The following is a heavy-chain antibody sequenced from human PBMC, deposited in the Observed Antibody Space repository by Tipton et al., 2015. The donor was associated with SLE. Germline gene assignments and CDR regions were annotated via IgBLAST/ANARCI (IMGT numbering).Heavy chain of an antibody. Sequence: GSLRLSCAASGFTVSSNYMSWVRQAPGKGLEWVSVIYSGGNTYYADSVKGRFTISRDNSKSTLYLQMTSLRADDTAVYYCAKDRRVGYPRDAFDVWGQGTVVNVSS. CDR3: AKDRRVGYPRDAFDV. CDR1: GFTVSSNY. J-gene: IGHJ3*01. CDR2: IYSGGNT. D-gene: IGHD5-24*01. V-gene: IGHV3-53*01.